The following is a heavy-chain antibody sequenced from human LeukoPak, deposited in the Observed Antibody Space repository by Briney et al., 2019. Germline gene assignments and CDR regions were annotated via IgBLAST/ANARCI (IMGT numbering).Heavy chain of an antibody. CDR2: IRSKAYGGTT. D-gene: IGHD4-11*01. J-gene: IGHJ6*03. CDR1: GFTFSSYG. CDR3: TRTTVTTWGDYMDV. Sequence: PGGSLRLSCAASGFTFSSYGMHWVRQAPGKGLEWVGFIRSKAYGGTTEYAASVKGRFTISRDDSKSIACLQMNSLKTEDTAVYYCTRTTVTTWGDYMDVWGKGTTVTVSS. V-gene: IGHV3-49*04.